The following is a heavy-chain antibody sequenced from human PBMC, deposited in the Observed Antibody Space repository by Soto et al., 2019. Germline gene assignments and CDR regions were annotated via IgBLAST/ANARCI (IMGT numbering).Heavy chain of an antibody. CDR2: ISGSGGST. CDR1: GFTFSSYA. V-gene: IGHV3-23*01. D-gene: IGHD6-19*01. Sequence: GVSLRLSCAASGFTFSSYAMSWVRQAPGKGLEWVSAISGSGGSTYYADSVKGRFTISRDNSKNTLYLQMNSLRAEDTAVYYCAKDKGSSGCPPDYWGQGTLVTVSS. J-gene: IGHJ4*02. CDR3: AKDKGSSGCPPDY.